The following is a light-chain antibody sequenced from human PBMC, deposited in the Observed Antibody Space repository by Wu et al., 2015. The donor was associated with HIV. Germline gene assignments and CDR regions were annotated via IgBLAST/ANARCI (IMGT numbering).Light chain of an antibody. CDR1: QSVVSSS. V-gene: IGKV3D-20*01. CDR3: QQYGRSLRT. CDR2: DAS. Sequence: IVLTQSPATLSLSPGERATLSCGASQSVVSSSLAWYQQRPGLAPRLLIYDASNRATGIPDRFNGSGSGTDFTLTISRLEPEDFAVYYCQQYGRSLRTFGQGTKVEVK. J-gene: IGKJ1*01.